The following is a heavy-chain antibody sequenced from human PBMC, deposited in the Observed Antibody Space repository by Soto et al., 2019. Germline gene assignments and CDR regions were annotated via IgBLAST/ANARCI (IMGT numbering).Heavy chain of an antibody. CDR2: IYYRGNT. J-gene: IGHJ4*02. CDR3: ARGDMFRGVTQFYY. Sequence: QVQLQESGPGLVKPSQTLSLTCTVSGGSISSGGYYWSWIRQHPRKILEWIGYIYYRGNTYYNPSLNSRVNISVNTSKNQFSLKLSSVTSADTAGYYCARGDMFRGVTQFYYWGQRSMVTVSS. CDR1: GGSISSGGYY. D-gene: IGHD3-10*01. V-gene: IGHV4-31*03.